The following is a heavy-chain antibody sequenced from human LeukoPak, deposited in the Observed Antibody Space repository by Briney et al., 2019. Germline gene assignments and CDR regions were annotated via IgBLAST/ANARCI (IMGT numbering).Heavy chain of an antibody. CDR1: GYTFTGYY. Sequence: ASVKVSCKASGYTFTGYYMHWVRQAPGQGPEWMGWINPNSGGTNYAQKFQGRVTMTRDTSISTAYMELSRLRSDDTAVYYCARSDIVVVVGGYGMDVWGQGTTVTVSS. CDR2: INPNSGGT. J-gene: IGHJ6*02. CDR3: ARSDIVVVVGGYGMDV. D-gene: IGHD2-15*01. V-gene: IGHV1-2*02.